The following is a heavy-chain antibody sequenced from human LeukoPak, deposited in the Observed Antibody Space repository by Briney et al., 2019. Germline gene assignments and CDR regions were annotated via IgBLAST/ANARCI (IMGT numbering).Heavy chain of an antibody. J-gene: IGHJ4*02. CDR3: DSGFSGFDS. CDR1: GFTFSDFY. V-gene: IGHV3-11*06. Sequence: GVSLRLSCAASGFTFSDFYMIWIRQAPGKGLEGVSYISKSNSYTNYADSVKGRFTISRDNAKNSLYLQMNNLRAEDTAVYYCDSGFSGFDSWGQGTLVTVSS. D-gene: IGHD6-25*01. CDR2: ISKSNSYT.